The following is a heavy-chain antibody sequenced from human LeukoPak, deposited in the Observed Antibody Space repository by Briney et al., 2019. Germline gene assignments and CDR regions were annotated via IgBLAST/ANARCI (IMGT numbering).Heavy chain of an antibody. D-gene: IGHD3-9*01. V-gene: IGHV3-30*02. CDR2: MRYGEGDT. CDR3: AKDWITDWSNYFDP. CDR1: GFTFSAYG. Sequence: GGSLRLSCAASGFTFSAYGMHWVRQVPGKGLEWVAFMRYGEGDTYYRDSVKGRFTISRDNAKNTLYLQMNSLRPEDTTIYYCAKDWITDWSNYFDPWGQGTLVIVSS. J-gene: IGHJ5*02.